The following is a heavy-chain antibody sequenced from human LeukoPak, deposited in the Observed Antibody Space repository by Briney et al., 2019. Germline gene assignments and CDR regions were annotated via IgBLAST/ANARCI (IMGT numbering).Heavy chain of an antibody. CDR2: ISYDGSNK. D-gene: IGHD4-11*01. J-gene: IGHJ5*02. V-gene: IGHV3-30*03. CDR1: GFAFSSYG. Sequence: GGSLRLSCAASGFAFSSYGMHWVRQAPGKGLEWVAVISYDGSNKYYADSVKGRFTISRDNSKNTLYLQMNSLRAEDTAVYYCARGMTTGNWFDPWGQGTLVTVSS. CDR3: ARGMTTGNWFDP.